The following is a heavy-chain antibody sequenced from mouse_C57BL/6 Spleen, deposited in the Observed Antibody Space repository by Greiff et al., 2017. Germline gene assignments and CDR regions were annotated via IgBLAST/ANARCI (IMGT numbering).Heavy chain of an antibody. CDR2: IWSDGST. D-gene: IGHD2-5*01. V-gene: IGHV2-6*03. J-gene: IGHJ4*01. CDR3: ARGSSNYYAMDY. CDR1: GFSLTSYG. Sequence: VKLMESGPGLVAPSQSLSITCTVSGFSLTSYGVHWVRQPPGKGLEWLVVIWSDGSTTYNSALKSRLSISKDNSKSQVFLKMNSLQTDDTAMYYCARGSSNYYAMDYWGQGTSVTVSS.